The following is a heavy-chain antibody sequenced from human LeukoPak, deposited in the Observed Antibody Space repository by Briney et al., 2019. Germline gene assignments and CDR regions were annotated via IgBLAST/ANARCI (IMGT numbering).Heavy chain of an antibody. CDR3: ARDWVAGVPFDAFDI. D-gene: IGHD3-10*01. J-gene: IGHJ3*02. CDR1: GFTFDDYA. Sequence: GRSLRLSCAASGFTFDDYAMHWVRQAPGKGLEWVSGISWNSGSIGYADSVKGRFTISRDNAKNSLYLHMNSLTAEDTAMYYCARDWVAGVPFDAFDIWGQGTMVSVSS. V-gene: IGHV3-9*01. CDR2: ISWNSGSI.